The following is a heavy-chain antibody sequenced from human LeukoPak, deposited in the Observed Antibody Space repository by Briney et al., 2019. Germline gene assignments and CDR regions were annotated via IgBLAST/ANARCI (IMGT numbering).Heavy chain of an antibody. V-gene: IGHV4-4*02. J-gene: IGHJ4*02. D-gene: IGHD3-10*01. CDR2: IYHSGSA. CDR1: GGSISSSNW. CDR3: ARGPGGGSGSSIHFDY. Sequence: SETLSLTCAVSGGSISSSNWWSWVRPPPGKGLEWIGEIYHSGSANYNPSLKSRVTISVDKSKNQFSLKLSSVTAADTAVYYWARGPGGGSGSSIHFDYWGQGTLVTVSS.